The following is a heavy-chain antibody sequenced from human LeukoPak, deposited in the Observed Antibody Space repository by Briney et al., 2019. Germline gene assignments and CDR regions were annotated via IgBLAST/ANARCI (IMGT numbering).Heavy chain of an antibody. CDR1: GGSISSYY. J-gene: IGHJ6*03. Sequence: SETRSLTCTVSGGSISSYYWSWIRQPAGKGLEWIGRIYTSGSTNYNPSLKSRVTMSVDTSKNQFSPKLSSVTAADTAVYYCASTVVTPRPRYYYYYMDVWGKGTTVTVSS. CDR3: ASTVVTPRPRYYYYYMDV. CDR2: IYTSGST. V-gene: IGHV4-4*07. D-gene: IGHD4-23*01.